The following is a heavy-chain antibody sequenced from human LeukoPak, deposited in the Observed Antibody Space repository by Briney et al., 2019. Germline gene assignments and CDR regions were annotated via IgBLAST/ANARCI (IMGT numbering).Heavy chain of an antibody. CDR3: AREVTVEMATMNY. D-gene: IGHD5-24*01. CDR2: INPNSGGT. V-gene: IGHV1-2*02. J-gene: IGHJ4*02. CDR1: GYTFTGYY. Sequence: ASVKVSCKASGYTFTGYYMHWVRQAPGQGREWMGWINPNSGGTNYAQKFQGRVTMTRDTSISTAYMELSRLRSDDTAVYYCAREVTVEMATMNYWGQGTLVTVSS.